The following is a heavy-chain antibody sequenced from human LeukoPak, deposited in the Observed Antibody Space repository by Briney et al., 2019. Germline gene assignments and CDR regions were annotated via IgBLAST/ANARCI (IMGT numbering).Heavy chain of an antibody. V-gene: IGHV3-30*03. J-gene: IGHJ4*02. CDR2: ISYDGSNK. CDR1: GFTFSSYG. D-gene: IGHD3-22*01. CDR3: ASSSFYDSSGYSYYFDY. Sequence: GRSLRLSCAASGFTFSSYGVHWVRQAPGKGLEWVAVISYDGSNKYYADSVKGRFTISRDNSKNTLYLQMNSLRAEDTAVYYCASSSFYDSSGYSYYFDYWGQGTLVTVSS.